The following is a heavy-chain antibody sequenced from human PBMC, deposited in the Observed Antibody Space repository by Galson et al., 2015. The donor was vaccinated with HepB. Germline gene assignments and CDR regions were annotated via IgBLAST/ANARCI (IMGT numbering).Heavy chain of an antibody. CDR3: ASRGLATTGRNGQYVD. J-gene: IGHJ4*02. D-gene: IGHD1-26*01. V-gene: IGHV4-59*01. CDR2: IYYSGST. Sequence: ETLSLTCTVSGGSISSYYWSWIRQPPGKGLEWIGYIYYSGSTNYNPSLKSRVTISVDTSKNQFSLKLSSVTAADTAVYYCASRGLATTGRNGQYVDWGQGTLVTVSS. CDR1: GGSISSYY.